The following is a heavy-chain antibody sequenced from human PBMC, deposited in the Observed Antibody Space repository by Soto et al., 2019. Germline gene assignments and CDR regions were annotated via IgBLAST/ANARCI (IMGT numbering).Heavy chain of an antibody. V-gene: IGHV3-30-3*01. CDR2: ISYDGSNK. CDR1: GFTFSSYA. J-gene: IGHJ6*04. D-gene: IGHD3-3*01. CDR3: ARVLRLLKWFSYYGMDV. Sequence: GGSLRLSCAASGFTFSSYAMHLVRQAPGKGLERVAVISYDGSNKYYADSVKGRFTISRDNSKNTLYLQMNSLRAEDTAVYYCARVLRLLKWFSYYGMDVWGRGTTVGVSS.